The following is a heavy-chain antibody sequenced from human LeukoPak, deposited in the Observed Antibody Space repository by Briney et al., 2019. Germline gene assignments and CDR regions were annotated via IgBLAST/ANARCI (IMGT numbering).Heavy chain of an antibody. V-gene: IGHV1-69*13. CDR3: ARDQYGAYYDFWSGYYTC. J-gene: IGHJ4*02. CDR1: GYTFTSYG. Sequence: GASVKVSCKASGYTFTSYGISWVRQAPGQGLEWMGGIIPIFGTANYAQKFQGRVTITADESTSTAYMELSSLRSEDTAVYYCARDQYGAYYDFWSGYYTCWGQGTLVTVSS. CDR2: IIPIFGTA. D-gene: IGHD3-3*01.